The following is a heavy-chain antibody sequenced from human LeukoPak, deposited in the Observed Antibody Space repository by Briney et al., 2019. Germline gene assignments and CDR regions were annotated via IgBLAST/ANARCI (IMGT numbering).Heavy chain of an antibody. CDR2: IIPILGIA. CDR3: ASSAGIAAAGTGY. CDR1: GGTFSSYA. V-gene: IGHV1-69*04. D-gene: IGHD6-13*01. J-gene: IGHJ4*02. Sequence: SVKVSCKASGGTFSSYAISWVRQAPGQGLEWMGRIIPILGIANYAQKFQGRVTITADKSTNTAYMELSSLRSEDTAVYYCASSAGIAAAGTGYWGQGTLVTVSS.